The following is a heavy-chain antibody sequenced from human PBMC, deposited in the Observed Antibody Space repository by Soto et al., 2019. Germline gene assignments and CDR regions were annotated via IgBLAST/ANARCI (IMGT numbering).Heavy chain of an antibody. CDR2: ISSSSSHI. J-gene: IGHJ4*02. CDR3: AREERYCSGGSCYDLFDY. D-gene: IGHD2-15*01. Sequence: EVQLVESGGGLVKPGGSLRLSCAASGFTFSSYSMNWVRQAPGKGLEWVSSISSSSSHIYYADSVKGRFTISRDNAKNSLYLQMNSLRAEDTAVYYCAREERYCSGGSCYDLFDYWGQGTLVTVSS. CDR1: GFTFSSYS. V-gene: IGHV3-21*01.